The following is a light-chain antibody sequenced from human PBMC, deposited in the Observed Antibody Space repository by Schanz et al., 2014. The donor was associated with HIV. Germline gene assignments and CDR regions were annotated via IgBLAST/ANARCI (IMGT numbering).Light chain of an antibody. CDR2: DVS. V-gene: IGLV2-8*01. CDR1: SSDVAGYNF. J-gene: IGLJ2*01. Sequence: QSALTQPPSASGSPGQSVTISCTGASSDVAGYNFVSWYQQHPGKAPKLMLYDVSRRPSGVPDRFSGSKSGNTASLTVSGLQAEDEADYYCQSYDSSLRVVVFGGGTKLTVL. CDR3: QSYDSSLRVVV.